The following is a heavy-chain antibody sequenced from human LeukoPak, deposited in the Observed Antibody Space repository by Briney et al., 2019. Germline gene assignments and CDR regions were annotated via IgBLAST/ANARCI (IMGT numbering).Heavy chain of an antibody. CDR3: ARGGPAPHRITLIVVASSTDAFDI. Sequence: ASVKVSCKASGYTFTSYGISWVRQAPGQGLEWMGWIGAYNGDTNYAQKLQGRVTMTTDTSTSTAYMELRSLRSDDTAVYYCARGGPAPHRITLIVVASSTDAFDIWGQGTMVTVSS. D-gene: IGHD3-22*01. CDR2: IGAYNGDT. CDR1: GYTFTSYG. J-gene: IGHJ3*02. V-gene: IGHV1-18*01.